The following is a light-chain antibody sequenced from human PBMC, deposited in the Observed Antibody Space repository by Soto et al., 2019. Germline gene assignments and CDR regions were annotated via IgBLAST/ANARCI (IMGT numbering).Light chain of an antibody. CDR2: GAS. V-gene: IGKV3-20*01. J-gene: IGKJ5*01. CDR3: QQYGTSPIT. CDR1: QSVSSTY. Sequence: EIVLTQSPGTLSLSPGERATLSCRASQSVSSTYLAWYQQKPGQAPRLLIYGASSRATGIPDRFSGSGSGTDFTVTISRLEPEDFAVYYCQQYGTSPITFGQGTRLEIK.